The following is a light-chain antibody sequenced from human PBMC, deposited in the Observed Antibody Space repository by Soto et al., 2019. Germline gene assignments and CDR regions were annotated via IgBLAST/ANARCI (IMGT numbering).Light chain of an antibody. Sequence: EIVLTQSPATLSLSPGERATLSCRASQSVSSYLAWYQQKPGQAPRLLIYDASTRATGIPARFSGSGSGTDFTLPISSLEPEDFAVYYCQQRSNWPTESPLTFGGGTKVEIK. J-gene: IGKJ4*01. CDR1: QSVSSY. CDR3: QQRSNWPTESPLT. V-gene: IGKV3-11*01. CDR2: DAS.